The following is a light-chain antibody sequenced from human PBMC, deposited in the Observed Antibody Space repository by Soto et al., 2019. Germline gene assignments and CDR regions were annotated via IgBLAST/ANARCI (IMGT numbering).Light chain of an antibody. CDR2: AAS. V-gene: IGKV3-20*01. CDR3: QHYDAWPLT. Sequence: EIVLTQSPGTLSLSPGERATLSCRASQSVTTMSLAWYQQKPGQPPRLIIYAASSRATGIPDRFSGGGSGTDFTLTISRLEPGDFAVYYCQHYDAWPLTFGGGTKVDI. CDR1: QSVTTMS. J-gene: IGKJ4*01.